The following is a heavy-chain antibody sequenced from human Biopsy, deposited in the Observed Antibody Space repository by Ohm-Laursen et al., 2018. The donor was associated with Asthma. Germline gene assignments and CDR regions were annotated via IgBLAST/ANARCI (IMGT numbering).Heavy chain of an antibody. CDR2: IHHSGTS. D-gene: IGHD3-22*01. Sequence: PSQTLSLTCTVSGDSITSGGCCWNWIRQPPGKGLEWIGYIHHSGTSYFNPSLKSRVSFSRDTSKNQFSLTLSSVTAADTAMYYCARIPRRSGSYFVDYWGQGTLVTVSS. CDR3: ARIPRRSGSYFVDY. CDR1: GDSITSGGCC. V-gene: IGHV4-31*03. J-gene: IGHJ4*02.